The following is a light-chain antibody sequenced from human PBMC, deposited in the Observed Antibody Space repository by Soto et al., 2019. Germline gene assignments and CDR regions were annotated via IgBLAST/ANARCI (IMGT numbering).Light chain of an antibody. CDR2: AAS. V-gene: IGKV1-39*01. J-gene: IGKJ5*01. Sequence: DIQMTQSPSSLSASVGDRVTITCRASQSISRYLNWYQHRPGQAPKLLINAASNLRSGVPSRFSGSGSGTDLTLTITSLQPEDFAFYYCQQSYVTPPITFGQGTRLEIK. CDR3: QQSYVTPPIT. CDR1: QSISRY.